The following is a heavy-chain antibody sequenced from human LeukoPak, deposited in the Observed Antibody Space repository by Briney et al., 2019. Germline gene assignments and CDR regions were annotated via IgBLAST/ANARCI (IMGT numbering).Heavy chain of an antibody. CDR1: GYTFTSYD. D-gene: IGHD3-10*01. Sequence: ASVKVSCKASGYTFTSYDINWVRQATGQGLEWMGWMNPNSGNTGYAQKFQGRVTMTRNTSISTAYMELSSLRSEDTAVYYCARGLLTYYYGSDSRSLFDYWGQGTLVTVSS. J-gene: IGHJ4*02. CDR3: ARGLLTYYYGSDSRSLFDY. CDR2: MNPNSGNT. V-gene: IGHV1-8*01.